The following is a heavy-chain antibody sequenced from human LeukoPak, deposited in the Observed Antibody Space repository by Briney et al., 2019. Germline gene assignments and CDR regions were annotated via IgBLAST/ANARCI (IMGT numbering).Heavy chain of an antibody. Sequence: GGSLRLSCAASGFTFSSYAVGWVRQAPGKGLEWVSAITASGGNTYYADSVKGRFTISRDNSKNTLYLQVNSLRAEDTAVYYCAKGNGYSYGRYYFDYWGQGTLVTVSS. CDR1: GFTFSSYA. D-gene: IGHD5-18*01. J-gene: IGHJ4*02. CDR3: AKGNGYSYGRYYFDY. CDR2: ITASGGNT. V-gene: IGHV3-23*01.